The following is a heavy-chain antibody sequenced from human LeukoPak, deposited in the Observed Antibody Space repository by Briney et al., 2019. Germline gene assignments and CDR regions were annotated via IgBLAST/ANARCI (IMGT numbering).Heavy chain of an antibody. CDR2: IYYRRRN. Sequence: SETLSLTCTVSGDSISRSNYYWGWIRQPPGKGLEWIGSIYYRRRNDYNPSLKSRVTMSIDTSKNQVSLKLTSVTAADTAIYYCARRNDFDIWGQGTMVTVSS. CDR3: ARRNDFDI. CDR1: GDSISRSNYY. V-gene: IGHV4-39*07. J-gene: IGHJ3*02.